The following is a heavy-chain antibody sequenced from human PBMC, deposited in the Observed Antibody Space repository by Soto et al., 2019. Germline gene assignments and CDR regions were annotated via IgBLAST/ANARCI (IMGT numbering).Heavy chain of an antibody. CDR2: ISAYNGNT. CDR1: GYTFTSYG. V-gene: IGHV1-18*01. CDR3: AGDRVATGWFGP. J-gene: IGHJ5*02. Sequence: ASVKVSCKASGYTFTSYGISWVRQAPGQGLEWMGWISAYNGNTNYAQKLQGRVTMTTDTSTSTAYMELRSLGAHDTAVYYCAGDRVATGWFGPSGQGTLVTVPQ. D-gene: IGHD5-12*01.